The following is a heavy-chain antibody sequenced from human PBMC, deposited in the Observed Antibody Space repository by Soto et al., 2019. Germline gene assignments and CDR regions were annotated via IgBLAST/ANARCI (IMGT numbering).Heavy chain of an antibody. CDR2: VSGSGTST. V-gene: IGHV3-23*01. CDR3: AKGKNDDILTVNYGLDV. Sequence: GGSLRLSCAASGITISSYAMTWVRQPPGRGLEWVSGVSGSGTSTYYADSVTGRFTISRDNSKNTVYLQMNSMRANDTADYFCAKGKNDDILTVNYGLDVWGQGTMVTVSS. D-gene: IGHD3-9*01. CDR1: GITISSYA. J-gene: IGHJ6*02.